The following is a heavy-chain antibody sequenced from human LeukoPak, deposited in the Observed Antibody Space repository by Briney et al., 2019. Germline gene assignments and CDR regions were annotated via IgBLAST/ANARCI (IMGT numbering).Heavy chain of an antibody. V-gene: IGHV3-30-3*01. CDR3: ATPPQEYSSSRDDAFDI. CDR1: GFTFSSYT. J-gene: IGHJ3*02. Sequence: PGRSLRLSCAASGFTFSSYTMHWVRQAPGKGLEWVALISHDGSNKYDPASVKGRFTISRDNSKNTLYLQMSSLRAEDTAVYYCATPPQEYSSSRDDAFDIWGQGTMVTVSS. CDR2: ISHDGSNK. D-gene: IGHD6-13*01.